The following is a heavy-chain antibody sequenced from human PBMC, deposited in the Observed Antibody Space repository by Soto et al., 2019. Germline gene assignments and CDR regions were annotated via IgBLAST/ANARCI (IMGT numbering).Heavy chain of an antibody. CDR1: GCSISSSSYY. D-gene: IGHD6-13*01. V-gene: IGHV4-39*01. Sequence: SEILSLTCTVCGCSISSSSYYWGWIRQPPGKGLEWIGSIYYSGSTYYNPSLKSRVTISVDTSKNQFSLKLSSVTAADTAVYYCARHMPYSSSSDRDYYYYYVDVWGKGTTVTISS. CDR2: IYYSGST. J-gene: IGHJ6*03. CDR3: ARHMPYSSSSDRDYYYYYVDV.